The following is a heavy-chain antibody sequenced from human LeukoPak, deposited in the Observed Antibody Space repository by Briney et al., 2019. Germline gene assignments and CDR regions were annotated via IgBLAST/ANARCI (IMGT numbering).Heavy chain of an antibody. CDR1: GGSISSSSYY. CDR3: ARRIRGVNDAFDI. D-gene: IGHD3-10*01. V-gene: IGHV4-39*07. J-gene: IGHJ3*02. Sequence: SETLSLTCTVSGGSISSSSYYWSWIRQPPGKGLEWIGEINHSGSTNYNPSLKSRVTISVDTSKNQFSLKLSSVTAADTAVYYCARRIRGVNDAFDIWGRGTMVTVSS. CDR2: INHSGST.